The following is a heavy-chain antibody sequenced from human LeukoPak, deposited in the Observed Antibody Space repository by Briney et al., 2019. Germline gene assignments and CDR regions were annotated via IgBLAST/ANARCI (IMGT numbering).Heavy chain of an antibody. J-gene: IGHJ3*02. Sequence: SVTVSRKSSLGTFSSYAISWVRPAPGQGLAWMGGIIPIIGTANYAQKFQGRVTTTTDETTSTTYIELSSLISEDTAVYYCAGEATTGYAFDIWGQGTMVTVSS. CDR3: AGEATTGYAFDI. V-gene: IGHV1-69*05. D-gene: IGHD1-26*01. CDR1: LGTFSSYA. CDR2: IIPIIGTA.